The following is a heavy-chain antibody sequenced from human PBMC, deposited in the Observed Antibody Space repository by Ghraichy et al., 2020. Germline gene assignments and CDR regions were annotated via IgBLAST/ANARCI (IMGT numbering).Heavy chain of an antibody. V-gene: IGHV1-69*13. J-gene: IGHJ5*02. CDR3: AREYCSGGSCYEFGWFDP. D-gene: IGHD2-15*01. Sequence: SVKVSCKASGGTFSSYAISWVRQAPGQGLEWMGGIIPIFGTANYAQKFQGRVTITADESTSTAYMELSSLRSEDTAVYYCAREYCSGGSCYEFGWFDPWGQGTLVTVSS. CDR1: GGTFSSYA. CDR2: IIPIFGTA.